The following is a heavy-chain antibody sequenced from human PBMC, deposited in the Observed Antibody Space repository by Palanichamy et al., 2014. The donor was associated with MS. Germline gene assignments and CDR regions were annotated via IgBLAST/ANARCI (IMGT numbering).Heavy chain of an antibody. CDR3: ATYLVGGSGRGS. J-gene: IGHJ5*02. CDR1: GGSISSGPFH. D-gene: IGHD6-19*01. V-gene: IGHV4-61*02. Sequence: QVQLQESGPRLVKPSQTLSLTCAVSGGSISSGPFHWGWIRQPAGKGLEWIGRIDTGGTFYNPSLESRVTISIDTSRNQFSLMLTSVTAADTAVYYCATYLVGGSGRGSWGQGTLAT. CDR2: IDTGGT.